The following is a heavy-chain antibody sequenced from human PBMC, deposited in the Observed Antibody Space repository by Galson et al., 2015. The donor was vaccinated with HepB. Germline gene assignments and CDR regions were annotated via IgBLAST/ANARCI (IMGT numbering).Heavy chain of an antibody. Sequence: SLRLSCAASGFTFSSYSMNWVRQAPGKGLEWVSYISSSSSTIYYADSVKGRFTISRDNAKNSLYLQMNSLRAEDTAVYYCARRGGGNDLSYYYYYYYMDVWGKGTTVTVSS. CDR2: ISSSSSTI. V-gene: IGHV3-48*01. CDR1: GFTFSSYS. D-gene: IGHD4-23*01. J-gene: IGHJ6*03. CDR3: ARRGGGNDLSYYYYYYYMDV.